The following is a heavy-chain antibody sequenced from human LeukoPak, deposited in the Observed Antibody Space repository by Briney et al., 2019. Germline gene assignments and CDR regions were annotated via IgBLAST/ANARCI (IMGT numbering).Heavy chain of an antibody. CDR3: ARGGIQVFGIDEFDY. V-gene: IGHV3-13*01. CDR2: IGIRGDT. Sequence: GGSLRLSCAASGFTFIDYDMHWVRQVIGKGLEWVSAIGIRGDTHYSGSVKGRFTISRENAESSLYLQMNSLRAEDTAVYYCARGGIQVFGIDEFDYWGQGALVTVSS. CDR1: GFTFIDYD. D-gene: IGHD5-18*01. J-gene: IGHJ4*02.